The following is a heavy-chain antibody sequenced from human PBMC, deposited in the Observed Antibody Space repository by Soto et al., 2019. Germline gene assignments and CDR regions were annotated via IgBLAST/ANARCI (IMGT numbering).Heavy chain of an antibody. CDR1: GYTFTNFG. CDR2: ITPYNGNA. Sequence: QVHLVQSGAVVENPGASVKVSCKASGYTFTNFGINWVRQAPGQGLEWMGWITPYNGNANYPQKHQDRLTITTDTSTNTAYLELRSLRSDDTAVYFCARAWMFSGAHHDYWGQGTRVTVSS. CDR3: ARAWMFSGAHHDY. D-gene: IGHD1-26*01. V-gene: IGHV1-18*04. J-gene: IGHJ4*02.